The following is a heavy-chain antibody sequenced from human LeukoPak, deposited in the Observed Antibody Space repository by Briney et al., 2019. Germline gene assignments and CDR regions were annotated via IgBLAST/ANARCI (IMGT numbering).Heavy chain of an antibody. CDR2: IIPIFGTA. CDR3: ARDHGPRYNWFDP. Sequence: SVNVSCKASGGTFSNYAISWVRQAPGQGLEWMGGIIPIFGTANYAQKFQGRVTITADESTSTAYMELSSLRSEDTAVYYCARDHGPRYNWFDPWGQGTLVTVSS. J-gene: IGHJ5*02. V-gene: IGHV1-69*13. CDR1: GGTFSNYA.